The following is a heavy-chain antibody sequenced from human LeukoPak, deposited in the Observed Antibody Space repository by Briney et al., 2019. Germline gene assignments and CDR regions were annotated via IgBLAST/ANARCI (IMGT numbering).Heavy chain of an antibody. Sequence: GGSLRLSCAASGFTLSSYDMHWVRQATGKGLEWVSGFGSAGDTYYPGSVKGRFTISRENAENSLYLQMNSLRAGDTAVYYCARGGAAAGHAFVIWGQGTVVTVSS. CDR3: ARGGAAAGHAFVI. J-gene: IGHJ3*02. D-gene: IGHD6-13*01. V-gene: IGHV3-13*01. CDR1: GFTLSSYD. CDR2: FGSAGDT.